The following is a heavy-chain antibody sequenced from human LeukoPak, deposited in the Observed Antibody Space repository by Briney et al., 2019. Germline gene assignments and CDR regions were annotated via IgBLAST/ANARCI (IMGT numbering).Heavy chain of an antibody. D-gene: IGHD2-2*01. V-gene: IGHV1-69*13. CDR1: GGTFSSYA. Sequence: SVKVSCKASGGTFSSYAISWVRQAPGQGLEWMGGIIPIFGTANYAQKFQGRVTITADESTSTAYMELSSLRSEDTAVYYCARDVVVVPAAISPDYYYYYMDVWGKGTTVTVSS. J-gene: IGHJ6*03. CDR2: IIPIFGTA. CDR3: ARDVVVVPAAISPDYYYYYMDV.